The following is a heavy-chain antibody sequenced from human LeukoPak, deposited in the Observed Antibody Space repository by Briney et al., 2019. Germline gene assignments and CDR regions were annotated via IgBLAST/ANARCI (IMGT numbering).Heavy chain of an antibody. CDR2: IIPNSGGT. J-gene: IGHJ4*02. CDR1: GYTFTSYG. V-gene: IGHV1-2*02. Sequence: ASVKVSCKASGYTFTSYGISWVRQAPGQGLEWMGGIIPNSGGTNYAQKFQGRVTMTRDTSISTAYMELSRLRSDDTAVYYCARDLKSSGSYYNDDGWGQGTLVTVS. CDR3: ARDLKSSGSYYNDDG. D-gene: IGHD3-10*01.